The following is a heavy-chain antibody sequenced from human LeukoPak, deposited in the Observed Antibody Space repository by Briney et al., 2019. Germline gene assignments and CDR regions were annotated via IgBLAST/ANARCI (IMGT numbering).Heavy chain of an antibody. J-gene: IGHJ6*03. CDR3: AREGLRSIAARRGTRDYMDV. Sequence: PGGSLRLSCAASGFTFSDYYMSWIRQAPGKGLEWVSYISSSGSTIYYADSVKGRFTISRDNANDSLYLQVNSLRAEDTAVYYCAREGLRSIAARRGTRDYMDVWGKGTTVIVSS. V-gene: IGHV3-11*01. D-gene: IGHD6-6*01. CDR1: GFTFSDYY. CDR2: ISSSGSTI.